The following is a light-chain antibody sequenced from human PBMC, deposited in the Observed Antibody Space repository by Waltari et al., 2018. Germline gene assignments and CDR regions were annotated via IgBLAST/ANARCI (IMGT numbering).Light chain of an antibody. Sequence: QSALTQPASVSGSPGQSITISCTGPSSDVGNYDLISWYQQHPNKAPKLTIYEGNKRPSWVANRFSGSTSGNTASLTISGLQAEDEADYFCCSYAGSATFAVFGGGTKLTVL. CDR2: EGN. V-gene: IGLV2-23*03. J-gene: IGLJ3*02. CDR1: SSDVGNYDL. CDR3: CSYAGSATFAV.